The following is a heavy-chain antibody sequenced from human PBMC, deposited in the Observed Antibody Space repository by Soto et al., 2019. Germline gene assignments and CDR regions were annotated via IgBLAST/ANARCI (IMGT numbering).Heavy chain of an antibody. Sequence: QVQLVRSGAEVKKPGASVKVSCKASGYTFTSYGISWVRQAPGQGLEWMGWISAYNGNTNYAQKLQGRVTMTPDTSTNTAYMELRNLRSDDPAVYYCARVIAAAADFDYWGQGTLVTVSS. V-gene: IGHV1-18*01. CDR3: ARVIAAAADFDY. D-gene: IGHD6-13*01. J-gene: IGHJ4*02. CDR2: ISAYNGNT. CDR1: GYTFTSYG.